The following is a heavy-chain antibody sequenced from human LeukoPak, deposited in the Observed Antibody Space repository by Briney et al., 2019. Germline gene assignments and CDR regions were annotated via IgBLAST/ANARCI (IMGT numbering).Heavy chain of an antibody. J-gene: IGHJ4*02. CDR3: ARHGHHQNYDY. V-gene: IGHV4-59*05. Sequence: SETLSLTCTVSGGSISNYYWNWIRQPPGKWLEWIGSIYYSGSTYYNPSLKSRVTISVDTSKTQFSLKLSSVTAADTAVYYCARHGHHQNYDYWGQGTLVTVSS. D-gene: IGHD1-14*01. CDR2: IYYSGST. CDR1: GGSISNYY.